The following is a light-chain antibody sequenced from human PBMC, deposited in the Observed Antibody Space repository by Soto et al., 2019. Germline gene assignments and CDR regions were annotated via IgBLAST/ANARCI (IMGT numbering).Light chain of an antibody. CDR2: GAS. Sequence: EIVLTQSPGTLSVSVGETATLSCTASQSVDSTSLAWYQQKPGQAPRLLIYGASSRATGIPDRFSGSGSGTDFTLTVSRLEPEDFAVYYCQHYDTSPAWTFGQGTKVDSK. J-gene: IGKJ1*01. CDR3: QHYDTSPAWT. CDR1: QSVDSTS. V-gene: IGKV3-20*01.